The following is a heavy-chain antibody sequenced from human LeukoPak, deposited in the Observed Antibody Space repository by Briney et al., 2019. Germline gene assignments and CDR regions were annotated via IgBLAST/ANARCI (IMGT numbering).Heavy chain of an antibody. V-gene: IGHV5-51*01. CDR2: IYPGDSDT. Sequence: GESLKIPCKGSGYSFATYWIGWVRQMPGKGLEWMGIIYPGDSDTRYSPSYQGQVTLSADKSISTAYLQWSSLKASDTAMYYCARQEYCSGGSCYTWFDPWGQGTLVTVSS. CDR3: ARQEYCSGGSCYTWFDP. D-gene: IGHD2-15*01. CDR1: GYSFATYW. J-gene: IGHJ5*02.